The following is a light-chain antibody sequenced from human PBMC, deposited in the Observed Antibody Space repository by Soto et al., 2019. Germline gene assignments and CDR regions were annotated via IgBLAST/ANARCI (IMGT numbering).Light chain of an antibody. J-gene: IGKJ4*01. CDR2: DAS. CDR1: QSISSW. CDR3: QQYNSYPPT. Sequence: MQMNQSASTLSASVGDRVTITCRASQSISSWLAWYQQKPGKAPKLLIYDASSLESGVPSRFSGSGSGTEFTLTISSLQPDDFATYYCQQYNSYPPTFGGGTKVDI. V-gene: IGKV1-5*01.